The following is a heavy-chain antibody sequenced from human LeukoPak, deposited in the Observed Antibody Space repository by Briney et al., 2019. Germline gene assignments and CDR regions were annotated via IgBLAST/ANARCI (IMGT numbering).Heavy chain of an antibody. Sequence: ASVKVSCKASGYTFTDYYIHWVRQAPGQGLEWMAWIDPNSGATNYAQKFQGRITMTRDTSISTAYTELSRLRSDDTAVYYCARVGATYSGDPWGQGTLVTVSS. D-gene: IGHD1-26*01. CDR1: GYTFTDYY. CDR3: ARVGATYSGDP. J-gene: IGHJ5*02. V-gene: IGHV1-2*02. CDR2: IDPNSGAT.